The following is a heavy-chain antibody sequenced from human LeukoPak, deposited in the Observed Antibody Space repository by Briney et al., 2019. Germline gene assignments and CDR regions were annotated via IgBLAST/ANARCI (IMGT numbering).Heavy chain of an antibody. CDR1: GYTLTELS. D-gene: IGHD6-19*01. CDR3: ATDKSVADNYYYYGMDV. J-gene: IGHJ6*02. Sequence: ASVKVSCKVSGYTLTELSMHWVRQAPGKGLEWMGGFDPEDGETIYAQKFQGRVTMTEDTSTDTAYMGLSSLRSEDTAVYYCATDKSVADNYYYYGMDVWGQGTTVTVSS. V-gene: IGHV1-24*01. CDR2: FDPEDGET.